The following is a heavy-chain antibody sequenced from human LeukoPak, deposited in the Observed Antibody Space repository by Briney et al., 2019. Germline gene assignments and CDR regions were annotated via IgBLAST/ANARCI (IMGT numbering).Heavy chain of an antibody. D-gene: IGHD3-10*01. CDR1: GGSISSYY. CDR3: ARDGQGYYGSGSFFDY. J-gene: IGHJ4*02. CDR2: IYTSGST. V-gene: IGHV4-4*07. Sequence: SETLSLTCTVSGGSISSYYWGWIRQPAGKGLEWIGRIYTSGSTNYNPSLKSRVTMSVDTSKNQFSLKLSSVTAADTAVYYCARDGQGYYGSGSFFDYWGQGTLVTVSS.